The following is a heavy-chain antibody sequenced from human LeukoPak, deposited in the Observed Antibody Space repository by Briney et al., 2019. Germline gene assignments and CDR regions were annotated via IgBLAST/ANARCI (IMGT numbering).Heavy chain of an antibody. CDR1: GFTFSSYD. Sequence: PGGSLRLSCAASGFTFSSYDMHWVRQAPGKGLEWVAVISYDGSNKYYADSVKGRFTISRDNSKNTLYLQMNSLRAEDTAVYYCARTYYYDSSDQRAFDIWGQGTMVTVSS. D-gene: IGHD3-22*01. J-gene: IGHJ3*02. V-gene: IGHV3-30*04. CDR3: ARTYYYDSSDQRAFDI. CDR2: ISYDGSNK.